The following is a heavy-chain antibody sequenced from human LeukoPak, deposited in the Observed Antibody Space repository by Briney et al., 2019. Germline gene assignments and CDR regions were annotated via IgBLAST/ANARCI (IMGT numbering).Heavy chain of an antibody. D-gene: IGHD3-22*01. CDR1: GYTFTSYY. Sequence: ASVKVSCKASGYTFTSYYMHWVRQAPGQGLEWMGWINPNSGGTNYAQKFQGRVTMTRDTSISTAYMELSRLRSDDTAVYYCARVRGNYYDSSGYGYWGQGTLVTVSS. V-gene: IGHV1-2*02. J-gene: IGHJ4*02. CDR2: INPNSGGT. CDR3: ARVRGNYYDSSGYGY.